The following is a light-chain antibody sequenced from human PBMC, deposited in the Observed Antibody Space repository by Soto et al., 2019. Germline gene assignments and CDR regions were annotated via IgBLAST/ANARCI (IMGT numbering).Light chain of an antibody. J-gene: IGKJ4*01. Sequence: EILMTQSPATLSVSSGEGATLSCRASQGVSRSLAWYQQKAGQIPRLLLYGASTRATGIPGRFSGSGSGTEFTLTISSLQSEDSAVYYCQQYYTWPSFGGGTKVEI. CDR1: QGVSRS. CDR3: QQYYTWPS. V-gene: IGKV3-15*01. CDR2: GAS.